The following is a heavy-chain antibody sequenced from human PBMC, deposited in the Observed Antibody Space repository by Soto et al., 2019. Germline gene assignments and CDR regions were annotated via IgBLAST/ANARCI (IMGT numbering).Heavy chain of an antibody. J-gene: IGHJ4*02. Sequence: GGSLRLSCAASGFNFFNYAMSWVRQPPGKGLEWVSVISGSAGSTFYADAVKGRFTISRDNSKKMLYLQMSSLRVEDTAVYYCAKEEGSTWYPTDHWGQGTLVTVSS. CDR1: GFNFFNYA. D-gene: IGHD6-13*01. CDR3: AKEEGSTWYPTDH. V-gene: IGHV3-23*01. CDR2: ISGSAGST.